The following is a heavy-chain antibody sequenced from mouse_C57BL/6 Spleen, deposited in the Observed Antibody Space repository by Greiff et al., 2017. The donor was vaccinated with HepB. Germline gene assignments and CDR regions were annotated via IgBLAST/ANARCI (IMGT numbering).Heavy chain of an antibody. CDR3: ARSDYYGSSYGY. J-gene: IGHJ2*01. CDR1: GYTFTNYW. CDR2: IYPGGGYT. D-gene: IGHD1-1*01. Sequence: QVQLQQSGAELVRPGTSVKMSCKASGYTFTNYWIGWAKQRPGHGLEWIGDIYPGGGYTNYNEKFKGKATLTVDKSSSTAYMELRSLTSEDSAVYYCARSDYYGSSYGYWGQGTTLTVSS. V-gene: IGHV1-63*01.